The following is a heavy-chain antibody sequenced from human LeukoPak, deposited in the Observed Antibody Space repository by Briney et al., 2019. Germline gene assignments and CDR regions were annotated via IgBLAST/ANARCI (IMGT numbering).Heavy chain of an antibody. J-gene: IGHJ2*01. CDR1: GGSFSGYY. Sequence: SETLSLTCAVYGGSFSGYYLSWIRQPPGKGLEWIGEINHSGSTNYNPSLKSRVTISVDTSKNQFSLKLSSVTAADTAVYYCARGHRHWYFDLWGRGTLVTVSS. CDR3: ARGHRHWYFDL. V-gene: IGHV4-34*01. CDR2: INHSGST.